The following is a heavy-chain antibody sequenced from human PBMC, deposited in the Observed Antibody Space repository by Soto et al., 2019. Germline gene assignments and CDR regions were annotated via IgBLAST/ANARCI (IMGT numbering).Heavy chain of an antibody. CDR3: AKDFLDYYDSSGYYGY. CDR1: GFTFSSYA. J-gene: IGHJ4*02. Sequence: GGSLRLSCAASGFTFSSYAMSWVRQAPGKGLEWVSAISGSGGSTYYADSVKGRFTISRDNSKNTLYLQMNSLRAEDTAAYYCAKDFLDYYDSSGYYGYWGQGTLVTVSS. D-gene: IGHD3-22*01. CDR2: ISGSGGST. V-gene: IGHV3-23*01.